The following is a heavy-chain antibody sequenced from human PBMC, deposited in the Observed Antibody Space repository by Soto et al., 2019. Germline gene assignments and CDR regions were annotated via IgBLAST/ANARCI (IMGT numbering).Heavy chain of an antibody. CDR1: GGSFSGYY. J-gene: IGHJ4*02. CDR2: INHSGST. V-gene: IGHV4-34*01. Sequence: GGSFSGYYWSWIRQPPGKGLEWIGEINHSGSTNYNPSLESRVTISVDRSKNQFSLKLSSVTAADTAVYYCARGGLLPDYWGQGTLVTVSS. CDR3: ARGGLLPDY. D-gene: IGHD6-19*01.